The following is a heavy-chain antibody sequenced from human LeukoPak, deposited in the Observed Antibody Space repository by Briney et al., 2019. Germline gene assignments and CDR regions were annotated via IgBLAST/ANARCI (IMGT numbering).Heavy chain of an antibody. CDR1: GGSISSYY. Sequence: SETLSLTCTVSGGSISSYYWGWIRQPPGKGLEWIGSIYHSGSTYYNPSLKSRVTISVDTSKNQFSLKLSSVTAADTAVYYCARVSVAVAGSGYFQHWGQGTLVTVSS. J-gene: IGHJ1*01. V-gene: IGHV4-38-2*02. CDR3: ARVSVAVAGSGYFQH. CDR2: IYHSGST. D-gene: IGHD6-19*01.